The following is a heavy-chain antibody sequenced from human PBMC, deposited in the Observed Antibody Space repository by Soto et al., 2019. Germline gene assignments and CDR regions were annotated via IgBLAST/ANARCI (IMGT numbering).Heavy chain of an antibody. V-gene: IGHV1-69*06. J-gene: IGHJ4*02. Sequence: QVQLAQSGAEVKKPGSSVKVSCKSYGDDFNSYAIAWVRQAPGQGLEWMGGIIPILGRGNYAPKFQGRVTMTADKSTRTAYMELSSLTSEDTAVYYCARARGYNDYWGQGTLVTVSS. CDR2: IIPILGRG. CDR3: ARARGYNDY. D-gene: IGHD5-18*01. CDR1: GDDFNSYA.